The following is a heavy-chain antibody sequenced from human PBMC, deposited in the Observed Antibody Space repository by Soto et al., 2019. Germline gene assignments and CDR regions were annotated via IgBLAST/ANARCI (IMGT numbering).Heavy chain of an antibody. CDR2: IKQDGSEK. V-gene: IGHV3-7*01. Sequence: GGSLRLSCAASGFTFSSYWMSWVRQAPGKGLEWVANIKQDGSEKYYVDSVKGRFTISRDNAKNSLYLQMNSLRAEDTAVYYCARDHLRFLEWLSPHGAFDIWGQGTMVTVSS. D-gene: IGHD3-3*01. J-gene: IGHJ3*02. CDR3: ARDHLRFLEWLSPHGAFDI. CDR1: GFTFSSYW.